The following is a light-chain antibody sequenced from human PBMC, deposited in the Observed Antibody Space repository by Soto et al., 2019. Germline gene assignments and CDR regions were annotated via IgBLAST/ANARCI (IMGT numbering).Light chain of an antibody. J-gene: IGLJ2*01. CDR1: SSDVGGYNY. V-gene: IGLV2-14*01. CDR3: SSYTSSSTPVV. Sequence: QSALTQPASVSGSPGQSITISCTGTSSDVGGYNYVSWYQQHPGKAPKLMIYDVSNRPSGVSNRFSGSKPGNTASLTISGRQAEDEADYYCSSYTSSSTPVVFGGGTKLTVL. CDR2: DVS.